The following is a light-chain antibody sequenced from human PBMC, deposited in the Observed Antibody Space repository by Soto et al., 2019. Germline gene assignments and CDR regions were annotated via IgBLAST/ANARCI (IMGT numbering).Light chain of an antibody. CDR1: SSDVGGYTY. CDR2: EVN. J-gene: IGLJ1*01. Sequence: QSALTQPASVSGSPGQSITISCTGTSSDVGGYTYVSWYQQHPGKAPKLMIYEVNNRPSGVSDRFSGSKSGTTASLTISGLQAEDEADYYCNSKTRSIPYVFGTGTKITVL. V-gene: IGLV2-14*01. CDR3: NSKTRSIPYV.